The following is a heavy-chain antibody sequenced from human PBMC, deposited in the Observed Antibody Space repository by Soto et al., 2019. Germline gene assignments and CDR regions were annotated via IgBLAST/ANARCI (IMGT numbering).Heavy chain of an antibody. J-gene: IGHJ4*02. CDR3: ARFPTRVAARQGGRGY. CDR1: GFTFSSYW. D-gene: IGHD6-6*01. CDR2: IKQDGSEK. Sequence: GWSLRLSCAASGFTFSSYWMSLVRQAPGKGLEWVANIKQDGSEKYYVDSVKGRFTISRDNAKNSLYLQMNSLRAEDTAVYYCARFPTRVAARQGGRGYWGEGTLVTVSS. V-gene: IGHV3-7*03.